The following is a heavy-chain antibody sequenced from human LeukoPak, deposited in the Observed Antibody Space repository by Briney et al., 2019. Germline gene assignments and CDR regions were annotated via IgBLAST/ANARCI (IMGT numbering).Heavy chain of an antibody. Sequence: SETLSLTCTVSGGSISSGGYYWSWIRQHPGKGLEWIGYIYYSGSTYYNPSLKSRVTISVDTSKNQFSLKLSSVTAADTAVYYCARETVTSYCGGDCYSIWFDPWGQGTLVTVSS. CDR1: GGSISSGGYY. CDR2: IYYSGST. J-gene: IGHJ5*02. D-gene: IGHD2-21*02. V-gene: IGHV4-31*03. CDR3: ARETVTSYCGGDCYSIWFDP.